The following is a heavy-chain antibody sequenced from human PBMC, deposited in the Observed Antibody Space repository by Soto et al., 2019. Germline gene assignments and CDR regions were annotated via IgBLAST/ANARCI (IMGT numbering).Heavy chain of an antibody. CDR1: GGSFSDTY. J-gene: IGHJ6*02. CDR2: INHNTNT. Sequence: SETLSLTCAVYGGSFSDTYWNWFRQPPGKGLEWIGEINHNTNTIYNPSLTSRVTISVDTSKNHFSLKLTSVTAADTAVYYCARRGNYYYYAMDVWGQGTTVTVSS. D-gene: IGHD3-16*01. CDR3: ARRGNYYYYAMDV. V-gene: IGHV4-34*01.